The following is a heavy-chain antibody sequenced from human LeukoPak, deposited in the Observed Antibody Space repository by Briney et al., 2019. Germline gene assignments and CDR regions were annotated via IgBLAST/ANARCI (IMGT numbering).Heavy chain of an antibody. CDR2: IIPIFGTA. CDR3: ARGRPYEVMLDY. CDR1: GGTFISYA. D-gene: IGHD2-21*01. J-gene: IGHJ4*02. Sequence: ASVKVSCKASGGTFISYAISWVRQAPGQGLEWMGGIIPIFGTANYAQKFQGRVTITADESTSTAYMELSSLRSEDTAVYYCARGRPYEVMLDYWGQGTLVTVSS. V-gene: IGHV1-69*01.